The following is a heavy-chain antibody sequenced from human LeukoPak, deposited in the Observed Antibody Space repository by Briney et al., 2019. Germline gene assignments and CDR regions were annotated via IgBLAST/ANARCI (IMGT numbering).Heavy chain of an antibody. D-gene: IGHD3/OR15-3a*01. CDR1: GGSISSGSYY. Sequence: SETLSLTCTVSGGSISSGSYYWSWIRQPAGKGLEWIGRIYTSGSTNYNPSLKSRVTISVDTSKNQFSLKLSSVTAADTAVHYCARRDWSHMDVWGKGTTVTISS. CDR3: ARRDWSHMDV. CDR2: IYTSGST. J-gene: IGHJ6*03. V-gene: IGHV4-61*02.